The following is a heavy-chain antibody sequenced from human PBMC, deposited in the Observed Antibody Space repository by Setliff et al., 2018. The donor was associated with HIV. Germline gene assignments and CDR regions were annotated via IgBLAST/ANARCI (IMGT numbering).Heavy chain of an antibody. D-gene: IGHD2-21*02. CDR3: AGRGMPCSGGDCNRYFYYNYMDV. CDR2: IIPMLGVA. J-gene: IGHJ6*03. Sequence: GASVKVSCKASGGTFSSYAISWVRQAPGQGLEWMGGIIPMLGVANYPQKVQGRVTITTDKSTTIVYMELSSLRSEDTAVYYCAGRGMPCSGGDCNRYFYYNYMDVWGTGTTVTVSS. V-gene: IGHV1-69*10. CDR1: GGTFSSYA.